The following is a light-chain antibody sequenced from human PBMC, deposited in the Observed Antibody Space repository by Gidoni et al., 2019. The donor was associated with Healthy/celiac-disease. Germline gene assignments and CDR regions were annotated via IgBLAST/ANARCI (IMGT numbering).Light chain of an antibody. CDR1: QSVSSN. Sequence: VITQYPATLSVSPGERATLSCRASQSVSSNLAWYQQKPGQAPRLLIYGAATRATGTPARFSGSGCGTEFTLTISSRQSEDFAVYYCQHYNNWPITFGQGTRVEIK. J-gene: IGKJ5*01. CDR2: GAA. CDR3: QHYNNWPIT. V-gene: IGKV3-15*01.